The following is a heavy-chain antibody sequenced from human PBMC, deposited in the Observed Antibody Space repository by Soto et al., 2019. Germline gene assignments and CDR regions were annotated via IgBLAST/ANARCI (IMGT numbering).Heavy chain of an antibody. D-gene: IGHD6-13*01. CDR3: AYGSSWANWFDP. J-gene: IGHJ5*02. Sequence: QVQLQESGPGLVKPSQTLSLTCTVSGGSISSGGYYWSWIRQHPGKGLEWIGYIYYSGSTYYNPSLKSRVTISVDTSKNQFALKLSSVTAADTAVYYCAYGSSWANWFDPWGQGTLVTVSS. V-gene: IGHV4-31*03. CDR1: GGSISSGGYY. CDR2: IYYSGST.